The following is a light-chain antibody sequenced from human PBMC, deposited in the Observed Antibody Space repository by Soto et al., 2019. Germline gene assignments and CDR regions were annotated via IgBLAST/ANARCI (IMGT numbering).Light chain of an antibody. CDR2: RND. CDR3: AAWDDSLSGSYV. J-gene: IGLJ1*01. CDR1: GSNIGSNY. Sequence: QPVLTQPPSASGTPGQRVTISCSGSGSNIGSNYVFWYQHLPGTAPKLLIYRNDQRPSGVPDRFSGSKSGTSASLAISGLRSEDEADYYCAAWDDSLSGSYVFGTGTKLTVL. V-gene: IGLV1-47*01.